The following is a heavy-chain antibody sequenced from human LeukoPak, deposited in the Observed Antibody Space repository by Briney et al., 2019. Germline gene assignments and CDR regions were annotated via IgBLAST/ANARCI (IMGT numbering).Heavy chain of an antibody. CDR3: ARDNGGNSNYYYNTMDI. CDR2: VSYTGNT. V-gene: IGHV4-59*01. J-gene: IGHJ6*02. CDR1: GXSISSFY. D-gene: IGHD4-23*01. Sequence: PSETLSLTCTVSGXSISSFYWSWIRQPPGKGLEWIGYVSYTGNTNYNPSLKSRVTISLDPSKNQFSLKLSSVTAADTAVYYCARDNGGNSNYYYNTMDIWGQGTTVTVSS.